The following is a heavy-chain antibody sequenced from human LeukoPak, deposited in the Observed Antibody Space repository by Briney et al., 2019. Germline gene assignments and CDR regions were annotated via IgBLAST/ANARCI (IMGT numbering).Heavy chain of an antibody. CDR2: FDPEDGET. CDR3: ATRTAYRYCSGGSCPEAYYYYYMDV. Sequence: GASVKVSCKVSGYTLTELSMHWVRQAPGKGLEWMGGFDPEDGETIYAQKFQGRVTMTEDTSTDTAYMELSSLRSEDTAVYYCATRTAYRYCSGGSCPEAYYYYYMDVWGKGTTVTISS. J-gene: IGHJ6*03. V-gene: IGHV1-24*01. D-gene: IGHD2-15*01. CDR1: GYTLTELS.